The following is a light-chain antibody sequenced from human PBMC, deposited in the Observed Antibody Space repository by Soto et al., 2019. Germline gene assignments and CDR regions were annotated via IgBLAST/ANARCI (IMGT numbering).Light chain of an antibody. CDR3: QQYDDFPLT. Sequence: DIALTQSPSSLSASVCDRGTITCQEIQDLRNYLNWYQQKTGRAPKLLIYDASNLESGVSSRFSGSRSGSDFSLTINSLQPDDFATYYCQQYDDFPLTFGQGTRLE. CDR1: QDLRNY. J-gene: IGKJ5*01. V-gene: IGKV1-33*01. CDR2: DAS.